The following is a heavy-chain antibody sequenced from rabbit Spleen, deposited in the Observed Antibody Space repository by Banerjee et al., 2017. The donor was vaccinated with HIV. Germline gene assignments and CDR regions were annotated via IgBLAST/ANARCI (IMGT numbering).Heavy chain of an antibody. CDR3: ARDGYANSRSYYDL. V-gene: IGHV1S40*01. J-gene: IGHJ4*01. CDR2: IDGDNSGSS. CDR1: GFTISSIYD. D-gene: IGHD8-1*01. Sequence: QSLEESGGGLVQPEGSLTLTCTASGFTISSIYDMCWVRQAPGKGLEWIACIDGDNSGSSYYANWAKGRFTGSKTSSTTVTLQMTSLTAADTATYFCARDGYANSRSYYDLWGPGTLVTVS.